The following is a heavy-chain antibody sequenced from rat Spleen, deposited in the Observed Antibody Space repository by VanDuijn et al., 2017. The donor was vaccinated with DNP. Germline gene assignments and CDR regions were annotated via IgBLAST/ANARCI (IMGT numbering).Heavy chain of an antibody. CDR2: ITNNGDRT. J-gene: IGHJ1*01. V-gene: IGHV5-31*01. CDR3: ARGPPGYNWYFDF. D-gene: IGHD5-1*01. CDR1: GFIFSNHW. Sequence: EVQLVESGGGPVQPGRSLKLSCVASGFIFSNHWMTWIRQAPGKGLEWVASITNNGDRTYYSDSVKGRFSISRDNTKRTLYLQVNSLRSEDTATYYCARGPPGYNWYFDFWGPGTMVTVSS.